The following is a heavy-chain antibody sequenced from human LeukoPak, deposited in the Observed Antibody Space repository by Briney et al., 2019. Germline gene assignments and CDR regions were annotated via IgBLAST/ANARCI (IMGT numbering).Heavy chain of an antibody. V-gene: IGHV4-61*02. J-gene: IGHJ4*02. CDR1: GGSISSSSYY. CDR3: ARDLRDSAGSRIPYY. CDR2: IYTSGST. Sequence: PSETLSLTCTVSGGSISSSSYYWSWIRQPAGKGLEWIGRIYTSGSTNYNPSLKSRVTISLDTSKNQFSLKVNSVTAADTAVYYCARDLRDSAGSRIPYYWGQGTLSPSPQ. D-gene: IGHD6-19*01.